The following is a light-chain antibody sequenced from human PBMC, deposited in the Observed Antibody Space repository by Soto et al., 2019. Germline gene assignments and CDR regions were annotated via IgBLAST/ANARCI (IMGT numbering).Light chain of an antibody. CDR2: TAS. V-gene: IGKV1-9*01. Sequence: DIQLTQSPSFLPASVGDRVTITCRASQGISRSLAWYQQKPGKAPELLIYTASTLQSGVPSTFSGSGSGTEFTLTISSLQPEDFATYYCQQLNSYPPWTFGQGTKVEIK. CDR1: QGISRS. J-gene: IGKJ1*01. CDR3: QQLNSYPPWT.